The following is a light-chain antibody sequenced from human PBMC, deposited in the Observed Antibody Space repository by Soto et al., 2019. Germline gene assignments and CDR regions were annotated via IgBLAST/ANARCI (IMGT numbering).Light chain of an antibody. Sequence: QSVLIQPPSASGTPGQRVTISCSGGSSTIGRNTVNWYQQLPGTAPKLLIYRNNQLPSGVPYRFSGSKSGTSASLATRVLPSADEADYYCAAWDDSLRLYVFGTGTKLTVL. V-gene: IGLV1-44*01. CDR1: SSTIGRNT. CDR3: AAWDDSLRLYV. J-gene: IGLJ1*01. CDR2: RNN.